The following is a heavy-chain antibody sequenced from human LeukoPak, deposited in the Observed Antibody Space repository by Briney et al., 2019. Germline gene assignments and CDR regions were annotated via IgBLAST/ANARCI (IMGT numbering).Heavy chain of an antibody. CDR2: ISGSGDST. D-gene: IGHD6-13*01. CDR3: AKEGILSTSWSLYYFDY. CDR1: GFTFSSYS. Sequence: LPGGSLRLSCAASGFTFSSYSMNWVRQAPGKGLEWVSAISGSGDSTYYADSVKGRFTISRDNSKHTLYLQLNSLRAEDTAVYYCAKEGILSTSWSLYYFDYWGQGTLVTVSS. V-gene: IGHV3-23*01. J-gene: IGHJ4*02.